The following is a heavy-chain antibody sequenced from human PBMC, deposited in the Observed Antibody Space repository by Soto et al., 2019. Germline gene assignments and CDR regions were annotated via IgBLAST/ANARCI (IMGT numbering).Heavy chain of an antibody. Sequence: GGSLRLSCAASGFTFSSYAMSWVRQAPGKGLEWVSGTSGSGGSTYYPDSVKGRFTISRDNSKNTLYLQMNSLRAEDTAVYYCAKGAGYSYGYYFDYWGQGTLVTVS. CDR3: AKGAGYSYGYYFDY. J-gene: IGHJ4*02. D-gene: IGHD5-18*01. V-gene: IGHV3-23*01. CDR2: TSGSGGST. CDR1: GFTFSSYA.